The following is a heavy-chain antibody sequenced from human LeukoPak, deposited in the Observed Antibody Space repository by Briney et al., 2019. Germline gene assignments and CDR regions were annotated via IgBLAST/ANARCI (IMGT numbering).Heavy chain of an antibody. CDR2: ISYDGSNK. V-gene: IGHV3-30*18. J-gene: IGHJ4*02. D-gene: IGHD3-9*01. CDR3: AKDQPPSRYFDWLLSTSFDY. CDR1: GFTFSSYG. Sequence: GGSLRLSCAASGFTFSSYGMHWVRQAPGKGLEWVAVISYDGSNKYYADSVKGRFTISRDNSKNTLYLQMNSLRAEDTAVYYCAKDQPPSRYFDWLLSTSFDYWGQGTLVTVSS.